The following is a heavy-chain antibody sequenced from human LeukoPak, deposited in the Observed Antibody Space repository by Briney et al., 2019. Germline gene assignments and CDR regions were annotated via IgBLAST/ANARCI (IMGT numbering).Heavy chain of an antibody. CDR2: IYYSGST. V-gene: IGHV4-59*01. CDR1: GGSISSYY. CDR3: ARSSLGEGENY. J-gene: IGHJ4*02. Sequence: SGTLSLTYTVSGGSISSYYWSWIRQPPGKGLEWIGYIYYSGSTNYNPSLKSRVTISVDTSKNQFSLKLSSVTAADTAVYYCARSSLGEGENYWGQGTLVTVSS. D-gene: IGHD3-16*01.